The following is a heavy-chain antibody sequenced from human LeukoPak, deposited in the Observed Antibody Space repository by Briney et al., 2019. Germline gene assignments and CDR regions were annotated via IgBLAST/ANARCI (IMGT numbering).Heavy chain of an antibody. J-gene: IGHJ6*02. CDR2: IYPGDSDT. CDR1: GYSFTSYW. Sequence: GASLQISCKGSGYSFTSYWIGWVRQMPGKGLEWMGIIYPGDSDTRYSPSFQGQVTISADKSISTAYLQWSSLKASDTAMYYCARLDSAGYSSGWYGMDVWGQGTTVTVSS. CDR3: ARLDSAGYSSGWYGMDV. D-gene: IGHD6-19*01. V-gene: IGHV5-51*01.